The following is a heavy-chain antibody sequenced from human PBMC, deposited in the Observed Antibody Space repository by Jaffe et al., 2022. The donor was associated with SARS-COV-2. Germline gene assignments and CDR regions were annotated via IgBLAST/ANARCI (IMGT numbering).Heavy chain of an antibody. J-gene: IGHJ6*02. CDR3: AILLSGHPYYYGMDV. CDR1: GGTFSSYT. V-gene: IGHV1-69*02. CDR2: IIPILGIA. Sequence: QVQLVQSGAEVKKPGSSVKVSCKASGGTFSSYTISWVRQAPGQGLEWMGRIIPILGIANYAQKFQGRVTITADKSTSTAYMELSSLRSEDTAVYYCAILLSGHPYYYGMDVWGQGTTVTVSS. D-gene: IGHD2-21*02.